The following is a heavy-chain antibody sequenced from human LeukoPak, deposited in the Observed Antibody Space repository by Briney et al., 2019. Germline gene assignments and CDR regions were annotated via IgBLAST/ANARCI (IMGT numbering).Heavy chain of an antibody. CDR2: ISSSGAKT. J-gene: IGHJ6*03. D-gene: IGHD3-10*01. V-gene: IGHV3-21*01. Sequence: GGSLRLSCAASGFTFSSYSMNWVRQAPGKGLQWVSSISSSGAKTYYADSVKGRFTISRDNAKNSLYLQMNSLRAEDTAVYYCARKDRGSGSFYYYYYMDVWGKGTTVTISS. CDR3: ARKDRGSGSFYYYYYMDV. CDR1: GFTFSSYS.